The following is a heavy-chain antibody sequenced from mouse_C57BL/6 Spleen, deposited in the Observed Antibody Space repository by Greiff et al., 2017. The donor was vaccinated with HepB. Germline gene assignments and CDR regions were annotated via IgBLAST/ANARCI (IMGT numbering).Heavy chain of an antibody. Sequence: VQLQQSGAELVKPGASVKMSCKASGYTFTSYWITWVKQRPGQGLEWIGDIYPGSGSTNYNEKFKSKATLTVDTSSSTAYMQLSSLTSEDSAVYYCARYTAQVGYYFDYWGQGTTLTVSS. CDR1: GYTFTSYW. D-gene: IGHD3-2*02. CDR3: ARYTAQVGYYFDY. CDR2: IYPGSGST. J-gene: IGHJ2*01. V-gene: IGHV1-55*01.